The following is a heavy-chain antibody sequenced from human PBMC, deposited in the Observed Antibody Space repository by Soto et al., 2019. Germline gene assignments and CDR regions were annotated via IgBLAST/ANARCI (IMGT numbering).Heavy chain of an antibody. CDR3: AKDSEQLVNY. Sequence: QVQLVESGGGVVQPGRSLRLSCAASGFTFSSYGMHWVRQAPGKGLEWVAVISYDGSNKYYADSVKGRFTISRDNSKNTLYPQMNSLRAEDTAVYYCAKDSEQLVNYWGQGTLVTVSS. CDR2: ISYDGSNK. V-gene: IGHV3-30*18. CDR1: GFTFSSYG. D-gene: IGHD6-13*01. J-gene: IGHJ4*02.